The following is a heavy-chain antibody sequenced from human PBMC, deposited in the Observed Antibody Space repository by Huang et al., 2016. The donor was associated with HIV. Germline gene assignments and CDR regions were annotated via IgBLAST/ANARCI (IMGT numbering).Heavy chain of an antibody. Sequence: QVQLVQSGGEVKRPGSSVNVSCKASGDNFNTYPIAWVRQAPGQGPEWMGGIIPLFQEKYYAQKFQDRVTFTTDGSRPTVYMELTNLRSEDTAVYYCATPHHFDSSGYYWFFDLWGRGTLVTVSS. D-gene: IGHD3-22*01. CDR2: IIPLFQEK. CDR1: GDNFNTYP. V-gene: IGHV1-69*05. CDR3: ATPHHFDSSGYYWFFDL. J-gene: IGHJ2*01.